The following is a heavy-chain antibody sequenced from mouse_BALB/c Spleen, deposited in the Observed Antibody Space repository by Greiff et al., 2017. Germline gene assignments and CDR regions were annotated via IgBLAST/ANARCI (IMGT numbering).Heavy chain of an antibody. CDR3: ARHKGDY. V-gene: IGHV5-12-1*01. CDR2: ISSGGGST. CDR1: GFAFSSYD. D-gene: IGHD3-3*01. Sequence: EVQLVESGGGLVKPGGSLKLSCAASGFAFSSYDMSWVRQTPEKRLEWVAYISSGGGSTYYPDTVKGRFTISRDNAKNTLYLQMSSLKSEDTAMYYCARHKGDYWGQGTTLTVSS. J-gene: IGHJ2*01.